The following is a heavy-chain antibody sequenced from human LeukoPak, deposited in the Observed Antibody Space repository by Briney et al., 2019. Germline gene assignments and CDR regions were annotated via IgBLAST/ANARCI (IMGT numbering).Heavy chain of an antibody. CDR2: IRSKANSYAT. CDR1: GFTFSGSA. J-gene: IGHJ5*02. Sequence: GGSLRLSCAASGFTFSGSAMHWDRQASGEGLEWVGRIRSKANSYATAYAASVKGRFTISRDDSKNTAYLQMNSLKTEDTAVYYCTRHEPRGGWANWFDPWGQGTLVTVSS. CDR3: TRHEPRGGWANWFDP. D-gene: IGHD6-19*01. V-gene: IGHV3-73*01.